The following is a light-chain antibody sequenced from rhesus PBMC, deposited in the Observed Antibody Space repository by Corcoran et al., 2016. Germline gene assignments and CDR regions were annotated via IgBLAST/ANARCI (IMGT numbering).Light chain of an antibody. V-gene: IGKV1-19*01. CDR3: QHYDNTPWT. Sequence: IQMTQSPSSLSSSLGEKVTISCHASQDISSWLAWYQQKPGKAPKPLIYYASTLQSGVPSRFSGSGSGTDYTLTISSLQPEDFATYYCQHYDNTPWTFGQGTKVEIK. CDR1: QDISSW. J-gene: IGKJ1*01. CDR2: YAS.